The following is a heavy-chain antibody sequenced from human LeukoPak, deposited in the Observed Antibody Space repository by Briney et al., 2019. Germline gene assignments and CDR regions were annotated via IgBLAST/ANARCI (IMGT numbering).Heavy chain of an antibody. V-gene: IGHV1-2*02. J-gene: IGHJ3*02. CDR3: ARTYTIFGVGYAFDI. Sequence: ASVKVSCKASGYTFTGYYMHWVRQAPGQGLEWMGWINPSSGGTNYAQKFQGRVTMTRDTSISTAYMELSRLRSDDTAVYYCARTYTIFGVGYAFDIWGQGTMVTVSS. CDR1: GYTFTGYY. CDR2: INPSSGGT. D-gene: IGHD3-3*01.